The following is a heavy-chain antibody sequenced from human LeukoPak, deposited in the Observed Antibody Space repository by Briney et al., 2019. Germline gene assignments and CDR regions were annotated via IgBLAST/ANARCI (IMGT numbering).Heavy chain of an antibody. J-gene: IGHJ4*02. CDR2: ISAYNGNT. D-gene: IGHD1-26*01. V-gene: IGHV1-18*01. Sequence: GASVKVSCKASGYTFTSYGISWVRQAPGQGLEWMGWISAYNGNTNYAQKLQGRVTMTTDTSTSTAYMELRSLRSDDTAVYYCARHSSGSYYEGEFDYWGQGTLVTVSS. CDR3: ARHSSGSYYEGEFDY. CDR1: GYTFTSYG.